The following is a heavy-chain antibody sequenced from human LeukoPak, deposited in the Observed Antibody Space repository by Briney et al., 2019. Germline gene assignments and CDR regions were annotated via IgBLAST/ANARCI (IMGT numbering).Heavy chain of an antibody. D-gene: IGHD3-16*01. CDR3: AKIVPGHFITPFDY. CDR1: GFTFSSYA. Sequence: GGSLRLSCAASGFTFSSYAMSLVRQAPGKGLEWVSAISGSGGHTYYADSVKGRFTISRDNSKNTLYLQMNSLRAEDTAVYYCAKIVPGHFITPFDYWGQGTLVTVSS. J-gene: IGHJ4*02. V-gene: IGHV3-23*01. CDR2: ISGSGGHT.